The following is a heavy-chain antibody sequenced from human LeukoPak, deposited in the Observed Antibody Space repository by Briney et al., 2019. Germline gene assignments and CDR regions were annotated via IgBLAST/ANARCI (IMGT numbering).Heavy chain of an antibody. J-gene: IGHJ4*02. CDR3: ARDRMGDCATTSCYLAY. D-gene: IGHD2-2*01. Sequence: GASVKVSCKASGYTFTAYYLHWVRQAPGQGLEWMGWINPNSGDTNYAQKFQGRVTVTRDTSIATAYMELSRLTSDDTAIYYCARDRMGDCATTSCYLAYWGQGTLVTVSS. V-gene: IGHV1-2*02. CDR1: GYTFTAYY. CDR2: INPNSGDT.